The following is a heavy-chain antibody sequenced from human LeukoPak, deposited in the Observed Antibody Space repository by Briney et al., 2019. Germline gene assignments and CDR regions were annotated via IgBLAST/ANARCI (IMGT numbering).Heavy chain of an antibody. CDR2: IHHRGST. Sequence: SETLSLTCAVSGGSISSSSWWSWVRQPPGKGLEWIGEIHHRGSTNYNPSLKSRVTMSLDTSRNQFSLRLSSVTAADTAVYYCERLWGFDGYAPYGMDVWGQGATVTVSS. CDR3: ERLWGFDGYAPYGMDV. J-gene: IGHJ6*02. CDR1: GGSISSSSW. D-gene: IGHD5-24*01. V-gene: IGHV4-4*02.